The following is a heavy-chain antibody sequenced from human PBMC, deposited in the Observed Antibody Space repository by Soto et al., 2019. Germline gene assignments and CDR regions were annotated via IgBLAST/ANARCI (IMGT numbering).Heavy chain of an antibody. Sequence: SVKVSCKASGGTFSSYAISWVRQAPGQGLEWMGGIIPIFGTANYAQKIQGRVTNTADESKSTAYMEQSSQRSEDTAVYYCARGEQAAVADYYYYYGMDVWGQGTTVTVSS. J-gene: IGHJ6*02. CDR1: GGTFSSYA. CDR3: ARGEQAAVADYYYYYGMDV. D-gene: IGHD6-19*01. V-gene: IGHV1-69*13. CDR2: IIPIFGTA.